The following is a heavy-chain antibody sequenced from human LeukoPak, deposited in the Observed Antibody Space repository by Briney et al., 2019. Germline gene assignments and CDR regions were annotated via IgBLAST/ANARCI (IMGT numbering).Heavy chain of an antibody. Sequence: GGSLRLSCAASGFTFSSYAMHWVRQAPGKGLEWVAVISYDGSNKYYADSVKGRFTIPRDNSKNTLYLQMNSLRAEDTAVYYCARSHVDTAMVDDYWGQGTLVTVSS. V-gene: IGHV3-30-3*01. J-gene: IGHJ4*02. CDR3: ARSHVDTAMVDDY. CDR2: ISYDGSNK. CDR1: GFTFSSYA. D-gene: IGHD5-18*01.